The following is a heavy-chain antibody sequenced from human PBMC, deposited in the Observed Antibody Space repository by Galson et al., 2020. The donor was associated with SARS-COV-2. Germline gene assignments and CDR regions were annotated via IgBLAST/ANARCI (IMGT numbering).Heavy chain of an antibody. CDR1: GGSISSGGYY. J-gene: IGHJ4*02. V-gene: IGHV4-31*03. CDR3: ARERAGYCSGGSCYSGASPDY. CDR2: IYYSGST. Sequence: SETLSLTCTVSGGSISSGGYYWSWIRQHPGKGLEWIGYIYYSGSTYYNPSLKSRVTISVDTSKNQFSLKLSSVTAADTAVYYCARERAGYCSGGSCYSGASPDYWGQGTLVTVSS. D-gene: IGHD2-15*01.